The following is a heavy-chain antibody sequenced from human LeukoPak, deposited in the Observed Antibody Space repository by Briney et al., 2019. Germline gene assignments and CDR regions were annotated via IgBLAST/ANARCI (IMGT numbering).Heavy chain of an antibody. CDR3: ARGSSSWYWFDP. Sequence: GGTLRLSCAASGFTFSSYGMSWVRQAPGKGLEWVSVIYSGGSTYYADSVKGRFTISRDNSKNTLYLQMNSLRAEDTAVYYCARGSSSWYWFDPWGQGTLVTVSS. J-gene: IGHJ5*02. V-gene: IGHV3-66*01. CDR2: IYSGGST. D-gene: IGHD6-13*01. CDR1: GFTFSSYG.